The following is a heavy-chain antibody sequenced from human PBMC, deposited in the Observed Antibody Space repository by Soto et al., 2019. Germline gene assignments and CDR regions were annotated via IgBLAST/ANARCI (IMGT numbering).Heavy chain of an antibody. V-gene: IGHV4-39*01. J-gene: IGHJ6*02. Sequence: QLQLQESGPGLVKPSETLSLTCTVSGGSISSSNYYWGWIRQPPGKGLEWIGSIYYSGSTYYNPSLKGRLTISAATSKTQFSLKLSSVTAADTAVYYWASLFHCSSTSCYYYYGMDVWGQGTTVTVSS. CDR3: ASLFHCSSTSCYYYYGMDV. CDR1: GGSISSSNYY. D-gene: IGHD2-2*01. CDR2: IYYSGST.